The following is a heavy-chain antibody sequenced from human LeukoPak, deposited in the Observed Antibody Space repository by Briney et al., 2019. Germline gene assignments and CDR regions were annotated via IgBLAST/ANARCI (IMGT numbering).Heavy chain of an antibody. V-gene: IGHV4-34*01. Sequence: SETLSLTCAVSGGSFSGYYWTWIRQPPGKGLEWIGEINHSGSTNYNPSLKSRVTISVDTSKNQFSLKLSSVTAADTAVYYCASGTAAMGYWGQGTLVTVSS. CDR2: INHSGST. CDR1: GGSFSGYY. CDR3: ASGTAAMGY. J-gene: IGHJ4*02. D-gene: IGHD2-2*01.